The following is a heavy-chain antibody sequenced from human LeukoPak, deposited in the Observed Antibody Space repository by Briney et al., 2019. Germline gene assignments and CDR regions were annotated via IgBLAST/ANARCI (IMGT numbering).Heavy chain of an antibody. J-gene: IGHJ4*02. CDR1: GYTFTGYY. D-gene: IGHD4-17*01. Sequence: GASVKVSCKASGYTFTGYYMHWVRQAPGQGLEWMGWINPNSGGTNYAQKFQGRVTMTRDTSISTAYMELSKLRSDDTAVYYCARDYPSGDGDYSPADYWGQGTLVTVSS. V-gene: IGHV1-2*02. CDR3: ARDYPSGDGDYSPADY. CDR2: INPNSGGT.